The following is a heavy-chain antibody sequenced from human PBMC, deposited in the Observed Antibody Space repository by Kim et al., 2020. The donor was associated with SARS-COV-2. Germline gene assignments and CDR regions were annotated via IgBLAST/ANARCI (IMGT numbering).Heavy chain of an antibody. J-gene: IGHJ6*02. V-gene: IGHV1-18*01. CDR1: GYTFTSYG. CDR2: ISAYNGNT. CDR3: ARERGKHKTIAARSYYYYGMDV. D-gene: IGHD6-6*01. Sequence: ASVKVSCKASGYTFTSYGISWVRQAPGQGLEWMGWISAYNGNTNYAQKLQGRVTMTTDTSTSTAYMELRSLRSDDTAVYYCARERGKHKTIAARSYYYYGMDVWGQGTTVTVSS.